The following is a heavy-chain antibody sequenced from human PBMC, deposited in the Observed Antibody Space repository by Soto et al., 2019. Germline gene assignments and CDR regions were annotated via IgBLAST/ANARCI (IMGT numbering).Heavy chain of an antibody. CDR1: GGSFSGYY. CDR2: INHSGST. J-gene: IGHJ4*02. Sequence: QVQLQQWGAGLLKPSETLSLTRAVYGGSFSGYYWSWIRQPPGKGLEWIGEINHSGSTNYNPSLNSRVTISVDTSKNQLSLKLGSVTAADTAVYYCARGGGWQYGDYDLGDYWGQGTLVTVSS. V-gene: IGHV4-34*01. CDR3: ARGGGWQYGDYDLGDY. D-gene: IGHD4-17*01.